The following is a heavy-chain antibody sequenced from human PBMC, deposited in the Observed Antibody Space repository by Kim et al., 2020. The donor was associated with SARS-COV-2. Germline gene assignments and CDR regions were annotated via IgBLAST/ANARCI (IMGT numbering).Heavy chain of an antibody. Sequence: GGSLRLSCAASGFTFSSHALHWVRQAPGKGLEWVALISYDGSHISYPDSMKGRFLISRDNTNNVLYLQMNSLRPEDTAVYYCVAEIGSRGFDHWGQGTLVTVSS. CDR3: VAEIGSRGFDH. V-gene: IGHV3-30*04. J-gene: IGHJ4*02. CDR2: ISYDGSHI. D-gene: IGHD3-10*01. CDR1: GFTFSSHA.